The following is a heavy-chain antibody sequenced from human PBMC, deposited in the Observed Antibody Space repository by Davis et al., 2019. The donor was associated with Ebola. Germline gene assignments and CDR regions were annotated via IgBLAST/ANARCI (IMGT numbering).Heavy chain of an antibody. D-gene: IGHD6-13*01. J-gene: IGHJ4*02. CDR2: IRSDSNLI. CDR3: ARTGYLDC. V-gene: IGHV3-48*04. CDR1: GFTFSTSS. Sequence: GGSLRLSCAASGFTFSTSSMNWVRQAPGKGLEWVSYIRSDSNLIHYADSVKGRFTISRDNAKNSVYLQMNSLRAEDTAVYYCARTGYLDCWGQGTLVTVSS.